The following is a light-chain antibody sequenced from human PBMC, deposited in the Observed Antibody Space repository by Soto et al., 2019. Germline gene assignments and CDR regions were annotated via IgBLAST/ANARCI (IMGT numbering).Light chain of an antibody. Sequence: EIVLTQSPATLSVSPGERATLSCRASQSVSGDLAWYHHKPGQAPRLLIYDASTRALDTPARFAGSGSGTEFTLTSSSLQSEDFAVYFCQQYSNCPITFGQGTRLDLK. J-gene: IGKJ5*01. V-gene: IGKV3-15*01. CDR3: QQYSNCPIT. CDR2: DAS. CDR1: QSVSGD.